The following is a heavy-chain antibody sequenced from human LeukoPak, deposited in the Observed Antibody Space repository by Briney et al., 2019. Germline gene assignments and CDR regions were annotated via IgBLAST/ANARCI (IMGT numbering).Heavy chain of an antibody. D-gene: IGHD3-10*01. CDR2: ISGSGSDT. CDR1: GFTFVSYA. V-gene: IGHV3-23*01. J-gene: IGHJ4*02. Sequence: PGGSLRLSCAASGFTFVSYAMSWVRQVPGKGLGWVSAISGSGSDTYYADSVKGRFTISRDNSKSTLYLQMNSLRAEDTAIYYCAKDLGGEGGSGFPGYWGRGTLVTVSS. CDR3: AKDLGGEGGSGFPGY.